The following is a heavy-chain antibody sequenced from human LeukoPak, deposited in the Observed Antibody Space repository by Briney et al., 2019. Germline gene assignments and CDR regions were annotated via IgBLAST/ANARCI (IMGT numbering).Heavy chain of an antibody. J-gene: IGHJ4*02. V-gene: IGHV3-23*01. CDR3: AKGFFNSGYVDY. CDR2: ISGSGGST. CDR1: GFTFSSYA. Sequence: GGSLRLSCAASGFTFSSYAMSWVRQAPGKGLEWVSAISGSGGSTYYADSVKGRFTISRDNSKNTLYLQMNSLRAGDTAVYYCAKGFFNSGYVDYWGQGTLVTVSS. D-gene: IGHD1-26*01.